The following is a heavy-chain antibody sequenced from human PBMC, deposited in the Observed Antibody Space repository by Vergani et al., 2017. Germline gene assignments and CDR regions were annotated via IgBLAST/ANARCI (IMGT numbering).Heavy chain of an antibody. J-gene: IGHJ4*02. CDR1: GGSISSSSYY. D-gene: IGHD2-15*01. Sequence: QLQLQESGPGLVKPSETLSLTCTVSGGSISSSSYYWGWIRQPPGKGLEWIGSIYYSGSTYYNPSLKSRVTISVDTSKNQFSLKLCSVTAADTAVYYCARDSERRMLLHCFDYWGQGTLVTVSS. CDR3: ARDSERRMLLHCFDY. CDR2: IYYSGST. V-gene: IGHV4-39*07.